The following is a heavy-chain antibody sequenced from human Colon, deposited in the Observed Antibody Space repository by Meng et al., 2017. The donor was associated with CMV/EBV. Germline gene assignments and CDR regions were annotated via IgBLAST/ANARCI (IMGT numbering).Heavy chain of an antibody. CDR1: GISVSGNY. V-gene: IGHV3-53*01. CDR2: TYSSGRT. D-gene: IGHD3-22*01. CDR3: ARVSSAGLALDV. J-gene: IGHJ3*01. Sequence: GGSLRLSCVVSGISVSGNYMTWVRQAPGKGLEWLSVTYSSGRTFYGDSAKGRFTISRDTSQNTVYLQMDTLRVEDTAMYYCARVSSAGLALDVWGQGTMVTVSS.